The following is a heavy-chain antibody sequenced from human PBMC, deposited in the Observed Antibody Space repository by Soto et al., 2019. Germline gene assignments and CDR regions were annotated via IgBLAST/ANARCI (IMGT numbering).Heavy chain of an antibody. CDR3: ARERGGGFGDV. D-gene: IGHD3-10*01. CDR2: ITSDGSST. J-gene: IGHJ6*02. Sequence: EVQLVESGGGLVQPGGSLRLSCAASGFTFSTYYMNWVRQAPGKGLVWVARITSDGSSTTYADSVKGRFTISRDNAKNKLYLHMNSLRAEDTAVDSCARERGGGFGDVWGQGTTVTVSS. V-gene: IGHV3-74*01. CDR1: GFTFSTYY.